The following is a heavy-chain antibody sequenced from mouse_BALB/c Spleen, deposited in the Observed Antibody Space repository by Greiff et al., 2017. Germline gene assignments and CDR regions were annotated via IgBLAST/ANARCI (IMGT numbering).Heavy chain of an antibody. V-gene: IGHV1S81*02. D-gene: IGHD1-1*01. Sequence: VQLQQSGAELVKPGASVKLSCKASGYTFTSYWMHWVKQRPGQGLEWIGEINPSNGRTNYNEKFKSKATLTVDKSSSTAYMQLSSLTSEDSAVYYCASYYYGSSGDYWGQGTTLTVSS. CDR2: INPSNGRT. J-gene: IGHJ2*01. CDR3: ASYYYGSSGDY. CDR1: GYTFTSYW.